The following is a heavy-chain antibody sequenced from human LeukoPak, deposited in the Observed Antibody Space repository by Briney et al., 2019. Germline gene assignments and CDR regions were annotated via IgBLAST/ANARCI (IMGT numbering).Heavy chain of an antibody. V-gene: IGHV1-69*05. D-gene: IGHD4-11*01. J-gene: IGHJ6*03. CDR3: ASEATKDYSNYPDGDYYYYMDV. Sequence: SVKVSCKASGGTFSSYVISWVRQAPGQGLEWMGGIIPIFGTANYAQKFQGRVTITTDESTSTAYMELSSLRSEDTAVYYCASEATKDYSNYPDGDYYYYMDVWGKGTTVTVSS. CDR1: GGTFSSYV. CDR2: IIPIFGTA.